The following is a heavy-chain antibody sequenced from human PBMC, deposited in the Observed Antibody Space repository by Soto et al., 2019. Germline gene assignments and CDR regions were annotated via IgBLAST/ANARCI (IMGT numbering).Heavy chain of an antibody. CDR3: ATDLGVALAPLSILYFQQ. V-gene: IGHV1-24*01. CDR1: GYSLNELC. J-gene: IGHJ1*01. Sequence: RASVKVSCKVSGYSLNELCMHWVRQPPGKGLEWIGGFDPEEGKMIYAQNFQGRVTMTEDTSTDTAYMELNSLTSEDTAIYYCATDLGVALAPLSILYFQQWGQGTVVTVS. D-gene: IGHD3-10*01. CDR2: FDPEEGKM.